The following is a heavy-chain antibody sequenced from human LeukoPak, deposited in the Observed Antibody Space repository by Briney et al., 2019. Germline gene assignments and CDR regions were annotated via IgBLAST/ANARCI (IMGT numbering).Heavy chain of an antibody. V-gene: IGHV3-73*01. CDR3: AKGDSSFPWGVDY. D-gene: IGHD6-13*01. J-gene: IGHJ4*02. CDR2: IRSRAYSYAT. CDR1: GFAFSGSD. Sequence: GGSLRLSCAASGFAFSGSDVHWVRQASRKGLEWVGRIRSRAYSYATAYAASVKGRFTISRDNSKNTLYLQMNSLRAEDTAVYYCAKGDSSFPWGVDYWGQGALVTVSS.